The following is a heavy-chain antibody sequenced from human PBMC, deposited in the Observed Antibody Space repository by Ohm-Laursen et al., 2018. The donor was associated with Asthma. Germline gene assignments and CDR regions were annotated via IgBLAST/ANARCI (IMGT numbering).Heavy chain of an antibody. D-gene: IGHD3-22*01. CDR2: ISYDGSNK. J-gene: IGHJ4*02. Sequence: SLRLSCTAPGFTFSSYGMHWVRQAPGKGLEWVAVISYDGSNKYYADSVKGRFTISRDNSKNTLCLQMNSLRAEDTAVYYCARDRYYYDSSGYYGDWGQGTLVTVSS. CDR3: ARDRYYYDSSGYYGD. V-gene: IGHV3-30*03. CDR1: GFTFSSYG.